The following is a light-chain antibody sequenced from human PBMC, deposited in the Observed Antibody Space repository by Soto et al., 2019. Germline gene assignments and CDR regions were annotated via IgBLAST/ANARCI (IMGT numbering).Light chain of an antibody. V-gene: IGLV2-14*01. CDR2: EVS. J-gene: IGLJ1*01. Sequence: QSVLAQPASVSWSPGQSITISCTGTSRDVGGYNYVSWYQQRPGKAPKLMIYEVSNRPSGVSNRFSGSKYGNTASLTISGLQAEDEADYYCSSYTSSSPYVFGTRTKGTV. CDR1: SRDVGGYNY. CDR3: SSYTSSSPYV.